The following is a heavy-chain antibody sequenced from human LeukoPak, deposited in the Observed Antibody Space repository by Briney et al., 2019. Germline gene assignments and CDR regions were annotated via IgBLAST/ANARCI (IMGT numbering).Heavy chain of an antibody. CDR1: GGSFSGYY. Sequence: SETLSLTCAVYGGSFSGYYWSWIRQPPGKGLEWIGEINHSGSTNYNPSLKSRVTISVDTSKNQFSLKLSSVTAADTAVYYCARGRLWFGELSWFDPWGQGTLVTVSS. CDR2: INHSGST. J-gene: IGHJ5*02. CDR3: ARGRLWFGELSWFDP. V-gene: IGHV4-34*01. D-gene: IGHD3-10*01.